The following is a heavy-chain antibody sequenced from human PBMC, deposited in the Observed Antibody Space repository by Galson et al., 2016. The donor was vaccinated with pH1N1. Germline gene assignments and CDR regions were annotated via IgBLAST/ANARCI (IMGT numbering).Heavy chain of an antibody. CDR3: ARAGYYYGERNYGWFPGWFAY. J-gene: IGHJ4*02. Sequence: SVKVSCKVSGYPFSSHDINWVRQAPGQGLEWVGWLRPNTGQTGSAQKFQGRITITGDTSTSTGYMELSSLKYDDTAVYYCARAGYYYGERNYGWFPGWFAYWGQGTPVTVSS. D-gene: IGHD3-10*01. CDR2: LRPNTGQT. V-gene: IGHV1-8*03. CDR1: GYPFSSHD.